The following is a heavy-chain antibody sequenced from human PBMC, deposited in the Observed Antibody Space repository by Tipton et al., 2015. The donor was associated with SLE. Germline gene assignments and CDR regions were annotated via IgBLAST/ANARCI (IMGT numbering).Heavy chain of an antibody. CDR2: VFRGGST. V-gene: IGHV4-39*07. J-gene: IGHJ6*02. CDR1: GGSISSSTYY. CDR3: ARGCSSSTCEPFYFFGMDV. Sequence: TLSLTCTVSGGSISSSTYYWGWIRQPPGKGLEWIGEVFRGGSTNYSPSLESRVTITVDMSKNQFSLRLISVTAADTAVYYCARGCSSSTCEPFYFFGMDVWDQGP. D-gene: IGHD2-2*01.